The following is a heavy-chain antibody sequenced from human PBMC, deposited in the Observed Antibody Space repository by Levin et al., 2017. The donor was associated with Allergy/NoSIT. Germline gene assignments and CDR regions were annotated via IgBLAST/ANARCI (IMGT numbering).Heavy chain of an antibody. CDR1: GGSVNTGTYH. Sequence: GSLRLSCTVSGGSVNTGTYHWSWIRQPPGTALEWLGHIHYSGTTKYNPSLKSRVIISMDTSRNQFFLKLTSVTAADAAVYYCSRDKVELSAGEYYYYAMYVWGQGTTVTVSS. J-gene: IGHJ6*02. D-gene: IGHD6-6*01. V-gene: IGHV4-61*01. CDR3: SRDKVELSAGEYYYYAMYV. CDR2: IHYSGTT.